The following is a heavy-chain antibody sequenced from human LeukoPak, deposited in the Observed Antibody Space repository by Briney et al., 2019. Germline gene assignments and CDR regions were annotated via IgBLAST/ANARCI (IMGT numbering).Heavy chain of an antibody. V-gene: IGHV4-30-4*08. Sequence: SQTLSLTCTVSGGSISSGDYYWSWIRQPPGKGLEWIGYIYYSGSTYYNPSLKSRVTISVDTSKNQFSLKLSSVTAADTAVYYCARSYGSLLLWFGGAFKGFDYWGQGTLVTVSS. D-gene: IGHD3-10*01. J-gene: IGHJ4*02. CDR3: ARSYGSLLLWFGGAFKGFDY. CDR1: GGSISSGDYY. CDR2: IYYSGST.